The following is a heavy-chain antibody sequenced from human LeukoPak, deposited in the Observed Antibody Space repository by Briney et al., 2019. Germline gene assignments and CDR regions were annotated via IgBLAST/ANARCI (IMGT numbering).Heavy chain of an antibody. CDR2: IYTSGST. V-gene: IGHV4-4*07. Sequence: SETLSLTCTVSGGSISSYYWSWIRQPAGKGLEWIGRIYTSGSTNYNPSLKSRVTMSVDTSKNRFSLKLSSVTAADTAVYYCARDRYGAARPGFDPWGQGTLVTVSS. J-gene: IGHJ5*02. CDR1: GGSISSYY. D-gene: IGHD6-6*01. CDR3: ARDRYGAARPGFDP.